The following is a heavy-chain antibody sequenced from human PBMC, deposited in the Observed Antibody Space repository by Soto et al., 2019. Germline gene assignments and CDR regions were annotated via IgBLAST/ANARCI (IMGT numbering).Heavy chain of an antibody. CDR3: ATLDTPFAFDV. CDR1: GGSISSYY. Sequence: LSLTCTVSGGSISSYYWSWLRQPPGKGLEWIAYMYYSGNTNYNPSLKSRVTMAVDTSKRQFSLKLRSVTAADTAVYYCATLDTPFAFDVWGQGAMVTVSS. CDR2: MYYSGNT. D-gene: IGHD5-18*01. V-gene: IGHV4-59*01. J-gene: IGHJ3*01.